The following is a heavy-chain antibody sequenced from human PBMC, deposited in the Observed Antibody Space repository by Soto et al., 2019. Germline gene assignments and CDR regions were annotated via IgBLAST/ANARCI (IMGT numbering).Heavy chain of an antibody. V-gene: IGHV3-74*01. D-gene: IGHD4-17*01. CDR1: GFTFSTYW. CDR3: ARMTTVTTMYFDL. Sequence: EVQLVESGGGLVQPGGSLRLSCAASGFTFSTYWMHWVRQAPGKGLVWVSRVNSDGSRTNCADSVKGRFTISRDNAKNTLYLQMNSLRVEDTAVYYCARMTTVTTMYFDLWGRGTLVTVSS. J-gene: IGHJ2*01. CDR2: VNSDGSRT.